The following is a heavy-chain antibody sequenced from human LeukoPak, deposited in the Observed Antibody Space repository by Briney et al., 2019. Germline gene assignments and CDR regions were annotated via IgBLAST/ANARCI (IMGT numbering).Heavy chain of an antibody. Sequence: GGTLRLSCAASGFTFSSYAMSWVRQAPGKGLEWVSAISGSGGSTYYADSVKGRFTISRDNSKNTLYLQMNSLRAEDTAVYYCAKDGGLLWFGELPRTFYYMDVWGKGTTVTVSS. V-gene: IGHV3-23*01. CDR3: AKDGGLLWFGELPRTFYYMDV. D-gene: IGHD3-10*01. CDR1: GFTFSSYA. J-gene: IGHJ6*03. CDR2: ISGSGGST.